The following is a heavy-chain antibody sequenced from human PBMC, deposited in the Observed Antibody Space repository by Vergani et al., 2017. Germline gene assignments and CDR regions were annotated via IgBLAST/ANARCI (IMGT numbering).Heavy chain of an antibody. Sequence: QVQLQESGPGLVKPSQTLSLTCTVSGGSISSGSYYWSWIRQPAGKGLEWIGRIYISGSTNYNPSLKSRVTISVDTSKNQFSLKLSSVTAADTAVYYCARSSLSSTYNWFDPWGQGTLVTVSS. CDR2: IYISGST. J-gene: IGHJ5*02. D-gene: IGHD6-13*01. CDR1: GGSISSGSYY. V-gene: IGHV4-61*02. CDR3: ARSSLSSTYNWFDP.